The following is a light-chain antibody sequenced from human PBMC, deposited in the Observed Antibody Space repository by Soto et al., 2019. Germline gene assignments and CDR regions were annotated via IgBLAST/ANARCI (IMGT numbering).Light chain of an antibody. CDR3: QQYITLPHT. CDR2: GIS. Sequence: ENVLTQSPGTLSLSPGERATLSCRASQSVTNNFFAWYQQKPGQAPRLLIYGISSRATGIPDRFSRSGAGTAFTLTISRLEPEEFVVYYCQQYITLPHTFGQGTKLEGK. V-gene: IGKV3-20*01. J-gene: IGKJ2*01. CDR1: QSVTNNF.